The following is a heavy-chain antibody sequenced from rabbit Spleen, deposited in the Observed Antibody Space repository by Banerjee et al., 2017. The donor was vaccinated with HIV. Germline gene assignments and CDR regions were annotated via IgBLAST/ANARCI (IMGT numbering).Heavy chain of an antibody. D-gene: IGHD1-1*01. CDR2: IEAGSSGST. CDR1: GVSFSVSSY. CDR3: ARDLVAVIGWNFNL. V-gene: IGHV1S40*01. Sequence: QSLEESGGDLVKPGASLTLTCKASGVSFSVSSYMCWVRQAPGKGLEWIACIEAGSSGSTYYASWAKGRFTISKTSSTTVTLQMTRLTAADTATYFCARDLVAVIGWNFNLWGQGTLVTVS. J-gene: IGHJ4*01.